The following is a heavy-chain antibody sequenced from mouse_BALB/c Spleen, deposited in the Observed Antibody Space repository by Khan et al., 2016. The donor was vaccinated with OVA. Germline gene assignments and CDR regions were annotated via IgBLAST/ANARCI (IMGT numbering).Heavy chain of an antibody. CDR3: ARGGRWFDY. CDR1: GYSITSGYY. J-gene: IGHJ3*01. Sequence: EVELVESGPGLVKPSQSLSLTCSVTGYSITSGYYWNWIRQFPGNTLEWLGYINYGGNNNYNPSLKNRISITRDTSKNQFFLRLNSVTADDSATNYCARGGRWFDYWGQGTLVTVSA. V-gene: IGHV3-6*02. CDR2: INYGGNN.